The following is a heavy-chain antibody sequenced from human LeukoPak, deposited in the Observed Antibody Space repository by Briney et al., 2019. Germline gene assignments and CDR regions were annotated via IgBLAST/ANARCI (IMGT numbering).Heavy chain of an antibody. Sequence: PSETLSLTCTVSGGSISSSSHYWGWIRQPPGKGLEWIGSMYYRGSTYHNPSLKSRVTISVDTSKNQFSLKLSSVTAADTAVYYCARARSGKWGFDYWGQGTLVTVSS. CDR1: GGSISSSSHY. CDR3: ARARSGKWGFDY. CDR2: MYYRGST. V-gene: IGHV4-39*07. J-gene: IGHJ4*02. D-gene: IGHD1-26*01.